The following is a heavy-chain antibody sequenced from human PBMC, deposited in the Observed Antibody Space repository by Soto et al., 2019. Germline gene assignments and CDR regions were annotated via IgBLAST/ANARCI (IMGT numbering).Heavy chain of an antibody. J-gene: IGHJ6*02. D-gene: IGHD6-19*01. CDR3: ARVAVAAQYYYYGMDV. V-gene: IGHV1-2*04. CDR2: INPNSGGT. Sequence: ASVKVSFKASGYTFTGYYMHWVRQAPGQGLEWMGWINPNSGGTNYAQKFQGWVTMTRDTSISTAYMELSRLRSDDTAVYYCARVAVAAQYYYYGMDVWGQGTTVTVSS. CDR1: GYTFTGYY.